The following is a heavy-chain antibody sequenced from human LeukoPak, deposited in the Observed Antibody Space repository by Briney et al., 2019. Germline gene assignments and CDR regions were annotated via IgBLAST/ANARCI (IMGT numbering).Heavy chain of an antibody. J-gene: IGHJ4*02. Sequence: GGSLRLSCAASGFTFSSYGMHWVRQAPGKGLEWVAFIRYDGSNKYYADSVKGRFTISRDNSKNTLYLHVNSLRPEDTAVYYCAKEIWPTVTTPRHTYFDYWGQGTLVTVSS. CDR1: GFTFSSYG. CDR2: IRYDGSNK. CDR3: AKEIWPTVTTPRHTYFDY. D-gene: IGHD4-17*01. V-gene: IGHV3-30*02.